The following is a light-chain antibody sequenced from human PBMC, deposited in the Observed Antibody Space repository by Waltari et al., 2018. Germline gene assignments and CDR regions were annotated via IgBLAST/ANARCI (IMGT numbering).Light chain of an antibody. V-gene: IGKV1-5*03. J-gene: IGKJ1*01. CDR2: KSS. CDR1: QSSSSW. Sequence: DIQMTQSPSTLSASVGDRVTITCRASQSSSSWLAWYQQKPGKAPKLLIYKSSSLESGVPSRFSGSGSGTEFTLTISSLQPDDFATYYCQQYNIYWTFGQGTKVEIK. CDR3: QQYNIYWT.